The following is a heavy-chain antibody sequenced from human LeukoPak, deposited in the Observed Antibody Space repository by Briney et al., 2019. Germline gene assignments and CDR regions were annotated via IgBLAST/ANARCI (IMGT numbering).Heavy chain of an antibody. V-gene: IGHV1-18*01. Sequence: ASVKVSCKASGYSFTNFGISWVRQAPGQGLERMGWISGYNGNTDYAQKLHGRVTMTTNTSTSTAYMELRSLSSDDTAVYYCARAAAAVDYCSMDVWGQGTTVTVSS. CDR3: ARAAAAVDYCSMDV. CDR1: GYSFTNFG. J-gene: IGHJ6*02. CDR2: ISGYNGNT. D-gene: IGHD6-13*01.